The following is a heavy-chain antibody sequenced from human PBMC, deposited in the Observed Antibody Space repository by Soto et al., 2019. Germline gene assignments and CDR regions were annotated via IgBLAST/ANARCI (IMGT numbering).Heavy chain of an antibody. CDR3: ARFFSGSYYQMGNLFAS. D-gene: IGHD3-10*01. J-gene: IGHJ5*01. V-gene: IGHV4-59*01. CDR2: LYYSGST. Sequence: QAKGLEWIGYLYYSGSTNSNPSLKSRVTISVDTSKNQSSLKLSSATAADTAVYYCARFFSGSYYQMGNLFASSGQPTLVTGS.